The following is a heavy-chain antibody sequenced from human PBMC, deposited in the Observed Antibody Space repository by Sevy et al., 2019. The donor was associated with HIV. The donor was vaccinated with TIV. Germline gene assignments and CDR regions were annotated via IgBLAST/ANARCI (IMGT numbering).Heavy chain of an antibody. CDR2: INPSGGST. CDR1: GYTFNNYY. D-gene: IGHD6-19*01. V-gene: IGHV1-46*02. J-gene: IGHJ4*02. Sequence: ASVKVSCKASGYTFNNYYIHWVRQAPGQGLEWMGVINPSGGSTSYPQKFQGRVTMTRDTSTSTVYMELSSLRYEDRAVYYCARGGSSGWTYSDYWSQGTLVTVSS. CDR3: ARGGSSGWTYSDY.